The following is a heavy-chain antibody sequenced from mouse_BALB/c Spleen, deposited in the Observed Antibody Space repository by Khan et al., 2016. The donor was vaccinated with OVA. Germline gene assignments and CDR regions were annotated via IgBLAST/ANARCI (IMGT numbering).Heavy chain of an antibody. CDR1: GFSLTDYG. J-gene: IGHJ4*01. CDR3: AKGVWSYYFALDY. V-gene: IGHV2-6-5*01. Sequence: VQLQESGPGLVAPSQSLSITCTVSGFSLTDYGVSWIRQPPGKGLVWLGVIWGGGSTYYNSALKSRLSISKDNSKSQVFLKMSSLQTDDTAMYYCAKGVWSYYFALDYWGQGTSVTVSS. CDR2: IWGGGST.